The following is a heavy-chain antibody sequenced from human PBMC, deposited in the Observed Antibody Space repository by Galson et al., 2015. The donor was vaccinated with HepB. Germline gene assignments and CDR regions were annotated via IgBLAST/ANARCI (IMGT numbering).Heavy chain of an antibody. Sequence: SLRLSCAGSGFTFKTYSMNWVRQAPGQGLDWVSSISRKSNYIYYADSVKGRFTISRDTATKSLFLQMNTLRAEDTAVYFCARHPVGDPDAGTPLYYLDAWGQGTLVIVSS. V-gene: IGHV3-21*01. J-gene: IGHJ4*02. CDR2: ISRKSNYI. CDR3: ARHPVGDPDAGTPLYYLDA. CDR1: GFTFKTYS. D-gene: IGHD1-26*01.